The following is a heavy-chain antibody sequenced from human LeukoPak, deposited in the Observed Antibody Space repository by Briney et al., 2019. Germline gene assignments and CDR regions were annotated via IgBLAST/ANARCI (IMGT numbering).Heavy chain of an antibody. CDR3: ARDGKDPTWGYDY. CDR1: GFTVSSTY. Sequence: GGSLRLSCAASGFTVSSTYMSWVRQAPGKGLEWVSLIYGGGTTYYADSVKGRFTISRDNSMNTLYLQMNDLRDEDTAVYYCARDGKDPTWGYDYWGQGTLVTVSP. D-gene: IGHD3-16*01. CDR2: IYGGGTT. J-gene: IGHJ4*02. V-gene: IGHV3-53*01.